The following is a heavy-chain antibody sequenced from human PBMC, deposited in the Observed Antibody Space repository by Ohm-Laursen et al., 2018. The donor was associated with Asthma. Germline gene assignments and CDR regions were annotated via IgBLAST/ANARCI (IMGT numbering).Heavy chain of an antibody. V-gene: IGHV1-69*01. D-gene: IGHD3-10*01. CDR2: IIPIFGTA. CDR1: GGTFSSYA. Sequence: GSSVKVSCKASGGTFSSYAISWVRQAPGQGLEWMGGIIPIFGTANYAQKFQGRVTITADESTSTAYMELSSLRSEDTAVYYCARGGDYYYGSGSKHNWFDPWGQGTLVTVSS. J-gene: IGHJ5*02. CDR3: ARGGDYYYGSGSKHNWFDP.